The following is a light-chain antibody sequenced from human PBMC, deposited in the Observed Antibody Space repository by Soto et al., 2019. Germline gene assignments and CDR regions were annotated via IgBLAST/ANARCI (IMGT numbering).Light chain of an antibody. J-gene: IGLJ2*01. V-gene: IGLV6-57*04. Sequence: LTQPHSVSGSPGKTITISCTRSTGSIASNYVQWYQQRPGSAPRSVIYEDKRRPSGVPDRFSGSIDSSSNSASLTISGLKTDDEADYYCQSYGSGIQVFGGGTKLTVL. CDR3: QSYGSGIQV. CDR2: EDK. CDR1: TGSIASNY.